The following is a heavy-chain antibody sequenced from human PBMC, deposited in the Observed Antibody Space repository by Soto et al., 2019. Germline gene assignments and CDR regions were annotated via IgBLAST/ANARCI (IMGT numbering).Heavy chain of an antibody. J-gene: IGHJ3*02. Sequence: SETLSLTCTVSGGSISSYYWSWIRQPPGKGLEWIGYIYYSGSTNYNPSLKSRVTISVDTSKNQFSLKLSSVTAADTAVYYCARAEEGIFSYAFDIWGQGTMVTVSS. D-gene: IGHD3-9*01. CDR3: ARAEEGIFSYAFDI. CDR2: IYYSGST. V-gene: IGHV4-59*01. CDR1: GGSISSYY.